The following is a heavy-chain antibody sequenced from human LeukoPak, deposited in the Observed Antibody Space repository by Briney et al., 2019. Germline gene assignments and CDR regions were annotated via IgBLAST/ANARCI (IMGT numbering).Heavy chain of an antibody. Sequence: GASVKVSCKASGYTFTSYYMHWVRQAPGQGLEWMGIINPSGGSTSYAQKFQGGVTMTRDTSTSTVYMELSSLRSEDTAVYYCARVPPTRGGNSVESFDYWGQGTLVTVSS. CDR3: ARVPPTRGGNSVESFDY. D-gene: IGHD4-23*01. CDR1: GYTFTSYY. J-gene: IGHJ4*02. CDR2: INPSGGST. V-gene: IGHV1-46*01.